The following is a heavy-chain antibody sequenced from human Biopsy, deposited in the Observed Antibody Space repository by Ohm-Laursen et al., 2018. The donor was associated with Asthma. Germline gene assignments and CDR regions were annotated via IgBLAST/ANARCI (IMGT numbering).Heavy chain of an antibody. J-gene: IGHJ6*02. D-gene: IGHD6-19*01. V-gene: IGHV1-69*13. CDR2: IMTVFGTT. CDR1: GGTFSNFA. CDR3: ARCQVGYSSGWSLLLKKIYYSGMDV. Sequence: SVKVSCKAPGGTFSNFAISWVRQAPGQGLEWLGGIMTVFGTTNYAQKFQGRVTITADESASTAYMEVTSLRSEDTAIYYCARCQVGYSSGWSLLLKKIYYSGMDVWGQGTAVTVSS.